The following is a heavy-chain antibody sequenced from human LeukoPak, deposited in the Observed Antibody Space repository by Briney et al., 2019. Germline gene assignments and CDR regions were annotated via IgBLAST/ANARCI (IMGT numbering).Heavy chain of an antibody. CDR3: ARVGGSNAFDI. V-gene: IGHV3-74*01. CDR1: GFTFSSYW. CDR2: INSDGSST. D-gene: IGHD1-26*01. J-gene: IGHJ3*02. Sequence: GGSLRLSCAASGFTFSSYWVHWVRQAPGKGLVWVSPINSDGSSTSYADSVKGRFAISRDNAKNTLSLQMNSLRAEDTAVYYCARVGGSNAFDIWGRGTMVIVSS.